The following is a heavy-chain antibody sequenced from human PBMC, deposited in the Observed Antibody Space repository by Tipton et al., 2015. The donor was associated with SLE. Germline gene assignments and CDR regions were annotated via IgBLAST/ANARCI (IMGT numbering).Heavy chain of an antibody. Sequence: SLRLSCAASGFTFSSYEMNWVRQAPGKGLEWISYISSSGTPIYYADSVEGRFTISRDNAKNSLYLQMNSLRAEDTAAYYCARAGTYYYYYYYMDVWGKGTTVTVSS. CDR2: ISSSGTPI. V-gene: IGHV3-48*03. CDR3: ARAGTYYYYYYYMDV. CDR1: GFTFSSYE. J-gene: IGHJ6*03. D-gene: IGHD3-10*01.